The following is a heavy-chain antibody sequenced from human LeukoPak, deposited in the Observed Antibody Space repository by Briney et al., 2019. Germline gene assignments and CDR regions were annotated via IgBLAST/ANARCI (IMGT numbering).Heavy chain of an antibody. CDR1: GFTFSSYG. Sequence: GGSLRLSCAASGFTFSSYGMHWVRQAPGKGLEWVAFIRYDGSNKYYADSVKGRFTISRDNSKNTLYLQMNSLRAEDTAVYYCAKDLRITIFGVVIWGQGTLVTVSS. V-gene: IGHV3-30*02. CDR3: AKDLRITIFGVVI. CDR2: IRYDGSNK. D-gene: IGHD3-3*01. J-gene: IGHJ4*02.